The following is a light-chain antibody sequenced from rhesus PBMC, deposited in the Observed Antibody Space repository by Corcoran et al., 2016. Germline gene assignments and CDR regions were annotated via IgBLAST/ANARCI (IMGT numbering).Light chain of an antibody. Sequence: EIVMTQSPATLSLSPGERATLSCRASQSVSSNLAWSQEKPGQAPRLVLSGASSRAPGIAVRFSGRGSGTDFTLTISSLEPEDVAVYYCLQHSNWPLTFGGGTKVELK. CDR1: QSVSSN. CDR3: LQHSNWPLT. J-gene: IGKJ4*01. V-gene: IGKV3-24*01. CDR2: GAS.